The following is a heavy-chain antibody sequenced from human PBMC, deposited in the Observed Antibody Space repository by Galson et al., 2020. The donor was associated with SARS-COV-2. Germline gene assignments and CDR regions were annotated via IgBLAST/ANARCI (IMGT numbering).Heavy chain of an antibody. CDR2: IRSRTYDGTT. CDR3: ARGGFPYYYYMDV. J-gene: IGHJ6*03. Sequence: GGSLGLSCTVAGFTFGDFAMSWFRQAPGKGLEWVGFIRSRTYDGTTEYAASVKDRFTISRDDSKNVAYLQMNSLITEDTAVYYCARGGFPYYYYMDVWGKGTTVTVSS. CDR1: GFTFGDFA. V-gene: IGHV3-49*03.